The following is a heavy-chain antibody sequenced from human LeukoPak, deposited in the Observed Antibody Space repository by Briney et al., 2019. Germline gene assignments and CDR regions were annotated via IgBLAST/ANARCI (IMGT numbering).Heavy chain of an antibody. V-gene: IGHV3-30*18. CDR2: ISYDGPNK. J-gene: IGHJ4*02. CDR3: AKRLLWFGEFDSFDY. D-gene: IGHD3-10*01. CDR1: GFTFSSYG. Sequence: PGGSLRLSCAASGFTFSSYGMHWVRQAPGKGLEWVAVISYDGPNKYYADSVKGRFTISRDNSKNTLYLQMNSLRAEDTAVYYCAKRLLWFGEFDSFDYWGQGTLVTVSS.